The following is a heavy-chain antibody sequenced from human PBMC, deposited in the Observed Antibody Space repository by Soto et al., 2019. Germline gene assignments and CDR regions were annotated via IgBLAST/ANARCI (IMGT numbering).Heavy chain of an antibody. Sequence: SETLSLTCTVSGGSITSRNYYWSWIRQPPGKGLEWIGYIYYSGSTNYNPSLKSRVTISVDTSKNQFSLKLSSVTAADTAVYYCARYYDILTGLIDYWGQGTLVTVSS. V-gene: IGHV4-61*01. J-gene: IGHJ4*02. CDR2: IYYSGST. CDR3: ARYYDILTGLIDY. CDR1: GGSITSRNYY. D-gene: IGHD3-9*01.